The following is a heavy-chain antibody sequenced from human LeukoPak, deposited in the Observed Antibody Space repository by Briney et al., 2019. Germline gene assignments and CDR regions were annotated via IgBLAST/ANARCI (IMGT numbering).Heavy chain of an antibody. CDR2: ISGSGGST. CDR1: GFTFSSYA. D-gene: IGHD3-16*02. CDR3: AKDYYDYIWGSYRGYFDY. V-gene: IGHV3-23*01. J-gene: IGHJ4*02. Sequence: GGPLRLSCAASGFTFSSYAMSWVRQAPGKGLEWVSAISGSGGSTYYADSVKGRFTISRDNSKNTLYLQMNSLRAEDTAVYYCAKDYYDYIWGSYRGYFDYWGQGTLVTVSS.